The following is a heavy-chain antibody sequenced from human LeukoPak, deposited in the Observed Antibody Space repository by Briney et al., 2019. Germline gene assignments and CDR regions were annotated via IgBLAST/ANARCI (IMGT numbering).Heavy chain of an antibody. CDR2: IIPIFGTA. V-gene: IGHV1-69*13. Sequence: ASVKVSRKASGGTFSSYAISWVRQAPGQGLEWMGGIIPIFGTANYAQKFQGRVTITADESTSTAYMELSSLRSEDTAVYYCASFTEDYYYYGMDVWGQGTTVTVSS. CDR3: ASFTEDYYYYGMDV. J-gene: IGHJ6*02. CDR1: GGTFSSYA.